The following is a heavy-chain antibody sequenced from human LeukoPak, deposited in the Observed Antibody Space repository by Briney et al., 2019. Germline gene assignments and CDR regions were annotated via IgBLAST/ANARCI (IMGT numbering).Heavy chain of an antibody. Sequence: GGSLRLSCAASGFTFSSYAMNWVRQAPGTGLEWVSSISSSSSYIYYADSVKGRFTISRDNAKNSLYLQMNSLRAEDTAVYYCARGGYSSSWSGAFDIWGQGTMVTVSS. J-gene: IGHJ3*02. CDR2: ISSSSSYI. D-gene: IGHD6-13*01. CDR1: GFTFSSYA. CDR3: ARGGYSSSWSGAFDI. V-gene: IGHV3-21*01.